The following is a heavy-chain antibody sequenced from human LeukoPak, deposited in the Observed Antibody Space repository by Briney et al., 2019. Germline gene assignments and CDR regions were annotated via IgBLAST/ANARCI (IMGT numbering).Heavy chain of an antibody. J-gene: IGHJ4*02. V-gene: IGHV4-59*08. D-gene: IGHD3-9*01. CDR3: AVYYDILTGYYTY. CDR1: GGSISSYY. Sequence: SETLSLTCTVSGGSISSYYWSWIRQPPGKGQEWIGYISYSGSTKYNPSLKSRVTISIDTSKKQFSLNLSSVTAADTAVYYCAVYYDILTGYYTYWGQGTLVTVSS. CDR2: ISYSGST.